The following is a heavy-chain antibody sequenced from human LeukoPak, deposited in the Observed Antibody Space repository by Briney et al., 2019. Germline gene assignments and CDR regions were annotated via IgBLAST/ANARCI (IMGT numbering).Heavy chain of an antibody. CDR3: ARGRIVATVPDFDY. V-gene: IGHV4-39*07. D-gene: IGHD5-12*01. CDR1: GGSISSRTYY. Sequence: PSETLSLTCTVSGGSISSRTYYWGWIRQPPGKGLEWIGSIYYSGSTYYNPSLKSRVTISVDTSKNQFSLKLSSVTAADTAVYYCARGRIVATVPDFDYWGQGTLVTVSS. CDR2: IYYSGST. J-gene: IGHJ4*02.